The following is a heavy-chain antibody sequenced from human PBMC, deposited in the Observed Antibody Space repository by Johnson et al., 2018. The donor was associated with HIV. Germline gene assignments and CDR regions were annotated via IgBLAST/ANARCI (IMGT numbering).Heavy chain of an antibody. CDR3: ANTQIVVVPTAMDPFDI. D-gene: IGHD2-2*01. Sequence: VQLVESGGGLVQPGGSLRLSCAASGFTFSNYWMSWVRQAPGKGLEWVANVNEDGSEEYYVDSVKGRFTISRDNSKNTLYLQMNSLRAEDTAVYYCANTQIVVVPTAMDPFDIWGQGTMVIVSS. V-gene: IGHV3-7*02. J-gene: IGHJ3*02. CDR1: GFTFSNYW. CDR2: VNEDGSEE.